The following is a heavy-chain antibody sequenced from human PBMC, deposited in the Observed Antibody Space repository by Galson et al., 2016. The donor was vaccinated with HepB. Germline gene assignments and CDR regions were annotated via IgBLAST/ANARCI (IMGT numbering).Heavy chain of an antibody. J-gene: IGHJ1*01. Sequence: SLRLSCAASGFNVGNYALSWVRQAPGKGLEWVATLSDTGTRRVYADSVRGRFTISRDRSKNTLDVQMNSLRAEDTGVYCCAELGEGIGWYVHHWGQGTLVTVSS. D-gene: IGHD6-19*01. CDR2: LSDTGTRR. V-gene: IGHV3-23*01. CDR3: AELGEGIGWYVHH. CDR1: GFNVGNYA.